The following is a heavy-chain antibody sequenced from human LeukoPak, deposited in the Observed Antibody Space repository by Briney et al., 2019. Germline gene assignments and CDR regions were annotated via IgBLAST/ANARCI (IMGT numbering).Heavy chain of an antibody. Sequence: ASVKVSCKASGYTFTDYYMHWVRQAPGQGLEWMGWINPNSGGTNYAQKFQSRVTMTRDTSISTAYMELSRLRSDDTAVYYCARDQAPRMITFGGPRRWFDPWGQGTLVTVSS. V-gene: IGHV1-2*02. CDR1: GYTFTDYY. D-gene: IGHD3-16*01. CDR3: ARDQAPRMITFGGPRRWFDP. J-gene: IGHJ5*02. CDR2: INPNSGGT.